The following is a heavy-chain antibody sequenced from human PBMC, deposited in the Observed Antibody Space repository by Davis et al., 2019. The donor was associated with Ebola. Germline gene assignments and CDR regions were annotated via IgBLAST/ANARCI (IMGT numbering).Heavy chain of an antibody. D-gene: IGHD5-18*01. CDR1: GFTFTSHA. CDR3: ARSVDTPVVPYFDY. V-gene: IGHV3-30*04. Sequence: GESLKISCEDSGFTFTSHAMHWVRQAPGKGLEWGAVISYDGSNAHYADSVKGRFTISRDNSKNTQYLEMNSLRAEDTAVYYCARSVDTPVVPYFDYWGQGALVTVSS. J-gene: IGHJ4*02. CDR2: ISYDGSNA.